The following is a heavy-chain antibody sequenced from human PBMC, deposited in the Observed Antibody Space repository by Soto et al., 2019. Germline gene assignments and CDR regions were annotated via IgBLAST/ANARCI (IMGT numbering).Heavy chain of an antibody. CDR2: IYYSGRT. Sequence: SETLSLTCTVSGGSISSYYWSWIRQPPGKGLEWIGYIYYSGRTNYNPSLKSRVTISVDTSKNQFSLKLSSVTAADTAVYYCARRYGVAFDIWGQGTMVTVSS. V-gene: IGHV4-59*01. CDR3: ARRYGVAFDI. D-gene: IGHD3-10*01. J-gene: IGHJ3*02. CDR1: GGSISSYY.